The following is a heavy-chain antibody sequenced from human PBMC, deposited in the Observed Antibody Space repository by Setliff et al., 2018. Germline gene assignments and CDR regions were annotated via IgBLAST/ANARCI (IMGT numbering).Heavy chain of an antibody. CDR1: GGSISSGSYY. Sequence: PSETLSLTCTVSGGSISSGSYYWSWIRQPAGKGLEWIGRIYTSGSTNYNPSLKSRVTISIHTSKNQFSLNLSSVTAADTAVYYCARRSSFWSGYFDYWGQGTLVT. CDR3: ARRSSFWSGYFDY. D-gene: IGHD3-3*01. J-gene: IGHJ4*02. V-gene: IGHV4-61*02. CDR2: IYTSGST.